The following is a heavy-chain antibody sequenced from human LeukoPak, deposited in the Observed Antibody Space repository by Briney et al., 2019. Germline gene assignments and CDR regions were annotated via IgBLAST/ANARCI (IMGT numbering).Heavy chain of an antibody. D-gene: IGHD5-18*01. CDR2: IYTSGST. J-gene: IGHJ3*02. V-gene: IGHV4-61*02. CDR1: GGSISSGSYY. Sequence: SQALSLTCTVSGGSISSGSYYWSWIRQPAGQGLGWIGRIYTSGSTNYNPSLKSRLTISVDTSKNQFSLKLSSVTAADTAVYYCARAAEWLPPADAFDIWGQGTMVTVSS. CDR3: ARAAEWLPPADAFDI.